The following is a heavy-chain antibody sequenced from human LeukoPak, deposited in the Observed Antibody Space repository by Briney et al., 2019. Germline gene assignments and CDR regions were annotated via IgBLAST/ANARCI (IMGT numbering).Heavy chain of an antibody. CDR1: RFTVSSNY. Sequence: PGGSLRLSCAASRFTVSSNYMSWVRQAPGKGLGWVSVIYSGGSTYYADSVKGRFTISRDNPKNTLYLQMNSLRAEDTAVYYCARDQGGDYTFDYWGQGTLVTVSS. J-gene: IGHJ4*02. V-gene: IGHV3-66*02. CDR2: IYSGGST. CDR3: ARDQGGDYTFDY. D-gene: IGHD4-17*01.